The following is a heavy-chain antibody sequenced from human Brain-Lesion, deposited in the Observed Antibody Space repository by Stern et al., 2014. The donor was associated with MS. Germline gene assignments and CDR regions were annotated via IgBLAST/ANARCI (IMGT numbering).Heavy chain of an antibody. Sequence: EVQLVESGSEVKKPGESLKISCKGSGYRFTRNWIGWVRQMPGKALEWRGIIWPGDADTRYSPSFQGQVTISADKSISTAYLQWSSLQASDTAMYYCARRGDSSSSGFDYWGQGTLVIVSS. V-gene: IGHV5-51*01. CDR2: IWPGDADT. CDR1: GYRFTRNW. CDR3: ARRGDSSSSGFDY. D-gene: IGHD6-6*01. J-gene: IGHJ4*02.